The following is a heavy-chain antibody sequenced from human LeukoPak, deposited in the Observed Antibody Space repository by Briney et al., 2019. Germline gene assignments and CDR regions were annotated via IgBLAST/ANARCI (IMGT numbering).Heavy chain of an antibody. CDR2: INHSGST. CDR3: ARDPWTGTSPGADY. D-gene: IGHD1-1*01. J-gene: IGHJ4*02. V-gene: IGHV4-34*01. Sequence: SETLSLTCAVYGGSFSGYYWSWIRQPPGMGLEWIGEINHSGSTNYNPSLKSRVTISVDTSKNQFSLKLSSVTAADTAVYYCARDPWTGTSPGADYWGQGTLVTVSS. CDR1: GGSFSGYY.